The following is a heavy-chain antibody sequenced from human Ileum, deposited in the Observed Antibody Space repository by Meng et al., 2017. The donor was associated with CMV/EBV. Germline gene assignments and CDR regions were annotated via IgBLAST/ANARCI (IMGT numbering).Heavy chain of an antibody. CDR3: AKADCGGGGCKLIDY. CDR1: GFTFSSYA. J-gene: IGHJ4*02. D-gene: IGHD2-15*01. V-gene: IGHV3-30-3*01. CDR2: ISYDGSNK. Sequence: GESLKISCAASGFTFSSYAMHWVRQAPGKGLEWVAVISYDGSNKYYADSVKGRFTISRDNSKNTLYLQMNSLRVEDTAVYYCAKADCGGGGCKLIDYWGQGTLVTVSS.